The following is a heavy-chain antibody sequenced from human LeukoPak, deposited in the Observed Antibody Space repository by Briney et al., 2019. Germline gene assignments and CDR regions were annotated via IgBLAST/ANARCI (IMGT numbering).Heavy chain of an antibody. J-gene: IGHJ6*03. CDR1: GFTVSSYG. D-gene: IGHD3-10*01. V-gene: IGHV3-20*04. CDR3: ARGRMVRGVIHYYYYMDV. CDR2: INWNGGST. Sequence: GGSLRLSCAASGFTVSSYGMSWVRQAPGKGLEWVSGINWNGGSTGYADSVKGRFTISRDNAKNSLYLQMNSLRAEDTALYYCARGRMVRGVIHYYYYMDVWGKGTTVTVSS.